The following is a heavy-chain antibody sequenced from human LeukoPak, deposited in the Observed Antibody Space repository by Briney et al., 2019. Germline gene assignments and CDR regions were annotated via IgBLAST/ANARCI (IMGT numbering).Heavy chain of an antibody. Sequence: PSETLSLTCTVSGGSISSSSYYWGWIRQPPGKGLEWIGSIFYSGNTYYNPSLKGRVTISIDTSKNQFPLKLSSVTAADTAVYYCARDAKQLDYFDYWGQGTLVTVSS. D-gene: IGHD6-6*01. CDR3: ARDAKQLDYFDY. CDR1: GGSISSSSYY. J-gene: IGHJ4*02. CDR2: IFYSGNT. V-gene: IGHV4-39*06.